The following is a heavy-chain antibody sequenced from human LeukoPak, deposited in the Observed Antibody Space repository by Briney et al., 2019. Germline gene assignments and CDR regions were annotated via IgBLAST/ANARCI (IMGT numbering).Heavy chain of an antibody. J-gene: IGHJ4*02. CDR2: ITKFGST. D-gene: IGHD5-18*01. CDR3: ARDRSGYGNYFDF. V-gene: IGHV1-69*06. CDR1: GDTFSNYA. Sequence: ASVKVSCKASGDTFSNYAISWVRLAPGQGLEWMGAITKFGSTNYAHNFVGRVTMTADKSTSTAYMELSSLKSDDTAVYYCARDRSGYGNYFDFWGQGTLVTVSS.